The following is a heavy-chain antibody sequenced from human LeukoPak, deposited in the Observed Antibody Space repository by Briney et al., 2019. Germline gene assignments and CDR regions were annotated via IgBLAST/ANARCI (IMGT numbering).Heavy chain of an antibody. CDR2: IHPRGGSA. J-gene: IGHJ3*02. Sequence: ASVKVSCKASGYTFTSNYIHWVRQAPGQGLEWMGIIHPRGGSARYAQRFQGRVTMTRDTSTSTVYMELSRLRSDDTALYYCAGHLVNYYDSSGDDLDIWGQGTMVTVSS. CDR1: GYTFTSNY. CDR3: AGHLVNYYDSSGDDLDI. D-gene: IGHD3-22*01. V-gene: IGHV1-46*01.